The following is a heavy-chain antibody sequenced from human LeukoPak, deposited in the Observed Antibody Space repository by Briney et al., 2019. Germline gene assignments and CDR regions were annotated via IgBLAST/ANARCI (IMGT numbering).Heavy chain of an antibody. CDR1: GGSISGSSYF. J-gene: IGHJ4*02. CDR3: ARLKEGIDY. CDR2: IYYSGNT. D-gene: IGHD3-10*01. V-gene: IGHV4-39*01. Sequence: SETLSLTCAVSGGSISGSSYFWGWIRQPPGKGLEWIGSIYYSGNTYYNPSLKSRVTISVDTSKNQFSLKLSSVTAADTTVYYCARLKEGIDYWGQGTLVTVSS.